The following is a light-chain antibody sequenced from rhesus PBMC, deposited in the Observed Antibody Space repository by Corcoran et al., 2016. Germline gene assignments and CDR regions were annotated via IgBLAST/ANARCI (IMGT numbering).Light chain of an antibody. J-gene: IGKJ3*01. CDR2: KAS. CDR1: QSISSW. V-gene: IGKV1-22*01. Sequence: DIQMTQSPSSLSASVGDTVTITCRASQSISSWLDWYQQKPGKAPKLLIYKASSLQSGVPSRFSGSGSGTDYTFTISSLQYEDVATYYCQHNYGTPFTFGPGTKLDIK. CDR3: QHNYGTPFT.